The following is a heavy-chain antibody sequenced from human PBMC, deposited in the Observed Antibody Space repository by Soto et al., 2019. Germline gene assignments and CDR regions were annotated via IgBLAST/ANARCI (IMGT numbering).Heavy chain of an antibody. J-gene: IGHJ3*02. CDR2: INAGNGNT. CDR1: GYTFTSYA. V-gene: IGHV1-3*01. Sequence: ASVKVSCKASGYTFTSYAMHWVRQAPGQRLEWMGWINAGNGNTKYSQKFQGRVTITRDTSASTAYMELSSLRSEDTAVYYCARAIRGAYYYDSSGYYRDDYAFDIWGQGTMVTVSS. D-gene: IGHD3-22*01. CDR3: ARAIRGAYYYDSSGYYRDDYAFDI.